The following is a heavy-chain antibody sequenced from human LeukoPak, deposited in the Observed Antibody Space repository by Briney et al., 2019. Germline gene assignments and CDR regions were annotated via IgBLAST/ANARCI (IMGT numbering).Heavy chain of an antibody. CDR2: ISWDGGTP. J-gene: IGHJ4*02. D-gene: IGHD3-22*01. CDR1: GFPFDDYA. CDR3: AKGPHYYDSSGYYLDDY. Sequence: GSLRLSRAASGFPFDDYAMHWVRQAPGKGLEGVSLISWDGGTPYHADSVKGRFTISRDNSKNSLYLQMNSMRPEDTAFYYCAKGPHYYDSSGYYLDDYWGQGTLVTVSS. V-gene: IGHV3-43D*03.